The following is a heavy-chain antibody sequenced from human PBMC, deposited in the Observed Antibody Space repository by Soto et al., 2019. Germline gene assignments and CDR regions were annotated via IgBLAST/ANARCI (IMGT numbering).Heavy chain of an antibody. V-gene: IGHV3-48*03. Sequence: PGGSLRLSCAASGFTFSSYEMNWVRQAPGKGLEWVSYISSSGSTIYYADSVKGRFTISRDNAKNSLYLQMNSLRAEDTDVYYCARDRTLWLGELLSGYYGMDVWGQGTKVTVSS. CDR2: ISSSGSTI. CDR1: GFTFSSYE. CDR3: ARDRTLWLGELLSGYYGMDV. D-gene: IGHD3-10*01. J-gene: IGHJ6*02.